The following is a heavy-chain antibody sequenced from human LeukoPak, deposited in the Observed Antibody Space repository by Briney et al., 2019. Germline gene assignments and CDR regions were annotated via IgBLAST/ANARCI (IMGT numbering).Heavy chain of an antibody. J-gene: IGHJ4*02. CDR2: LKPDGSDK. CDR3: AKDGSSSWYYFDY. CDR1: GFIFSHNW. Sequence: QPGGSLRLSCAASGFIFSHNWMSWVRQVPGKGLEWVANLKPDGSDKYYADSVKGRFTISRDNSKNTLYLQMNSLRAEDTAVYYCAKDGSSSWYYFDYWGQGTLVTVSS. V-gene: IGHV3-7*01. D-gene: IGHD6-13*01.